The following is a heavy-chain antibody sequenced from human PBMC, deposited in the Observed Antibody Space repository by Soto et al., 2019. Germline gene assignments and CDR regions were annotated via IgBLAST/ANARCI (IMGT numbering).Heavy chain of an antibody. CDR2: IYHSGST. Sequence: SETLSLTCAVSGGSISSGGYSWSWIRQPPGKGLEWIGYIYHSGSTYYNPSLKSRVTISVDRSKNQFSLKLSSVTAADTAVYYCARTMVRGVIGHWGQGTLVTVSS. CDR3: ARTMVRGVIGH. CDR1: GGSISSGGYS. V-gene: IGHV4-30-2*01. J-gene: IGHJ4*02. D-gene: IGHD3-10*01.